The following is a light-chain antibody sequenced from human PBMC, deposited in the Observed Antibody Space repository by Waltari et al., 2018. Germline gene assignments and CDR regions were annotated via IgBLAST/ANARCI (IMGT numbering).Light chain of an antibody. V-gene: IGLV2-23*01. CDR1: SSDARNYNL. CDR3: CSYAGSSTYV. J-gene: IGLJ1*01. Sequence: QSALTQPASVSGSPGQSITISCTGTSSDARNYNLVSWYQQHPGKAPKLMISAGSKRPSGVSNRFSGSKSGNTASLTISGLQAEDEADYYCCSYAGSSTYVFGTGTKVTVL. CDR2: AGS.